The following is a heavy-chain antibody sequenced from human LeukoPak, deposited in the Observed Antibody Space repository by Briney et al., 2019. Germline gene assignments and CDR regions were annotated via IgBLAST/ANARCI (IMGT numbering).Heavy chain of an antibody. CDR2: IYSGGST. Sequence: GGSLRLSCAASGFTVSSNYMTWVRQAPGKGLEWVSLIYSGGSTNYADSVKGRFTISRDNSKNTLYLQMNSLRAEDTAVYYCAKAASGNWNDVSDYWGQGTLVTVSS. D-gene: IGHD1-20*01. V-gene: IGHV3-53*01. J-gene: IGHJ4*02. CDR1: GFTVSSNY. CDR3: AKAASGNWNDVSDY.